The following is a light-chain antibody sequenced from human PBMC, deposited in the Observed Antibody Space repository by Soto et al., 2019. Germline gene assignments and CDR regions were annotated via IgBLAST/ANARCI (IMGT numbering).Light chain of an antibody. J-gene: IGLJ1*01. Sequence: QSVLTQPDSVSGSPGQSITISCTGTSSDVGNYNYVSWYQQYPGRVPKLLIYMVSSLPSGVSNRFSGSKSGNTASLTISGLQAEDEADYFCTSPTPGSLYVFGTGTKVTVL. CDR1: SSDVGNYNY. V-gene: IGLV2-14*01. CDR2: MVS. CDR3: TSPTPGSLYV.